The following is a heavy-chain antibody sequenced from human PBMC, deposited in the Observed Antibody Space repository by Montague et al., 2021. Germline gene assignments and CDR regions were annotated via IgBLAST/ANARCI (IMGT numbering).Heavy chain of an antibody. J-gene: IGHJ2*01. CDR3: ARPNIVTIHWYFDL. Sequence: SETLSLTCAVSGGSISSSSYYWGWIRQPPGKGLELIGSIYYSGNTYYNPSLKSRVTISVDPSKNQFSLRLSSVTAADTAVYYCARPNIVTIHWYFDLWGRGTLVLVSS. V-gene: IGHV4-39*01. CDR1: GGSISSSSYY. D-gene: IGHD5-12*01. CDR2: IYYSGNT.